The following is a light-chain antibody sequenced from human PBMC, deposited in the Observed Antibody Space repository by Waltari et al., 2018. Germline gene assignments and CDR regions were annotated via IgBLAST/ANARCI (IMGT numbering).Light chain of an antibody. CDR1: QSISSY. V-gene: IGKV1-39*01. CDR3: QQSYSTLYT. CDR2: AAS. J-gene: IGKJ2*01. Sequence: DIQMTQSPSSLSASVGDRVTITCRASQSISSYLNWYQQKPGKAPKLLIYAASSMQSGVPSRFSGSGSGTDFTVTISSLQPEDFATYYCQQSYSTLYTFGQGTKLENK.